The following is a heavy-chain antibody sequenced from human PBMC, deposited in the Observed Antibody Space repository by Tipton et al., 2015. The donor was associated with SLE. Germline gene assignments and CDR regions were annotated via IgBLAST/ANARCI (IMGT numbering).Heavy chain of an antibody. Sequence: TLSLTCTVSGGSISSSRYYWGWIRQPPGKGLEWIGSINHSGSTNYNPSLKSRVTISVDTSKNQFSLKLSSVTAADTAVYYCARSFRGSSVVRRAFDIWGQGTMVTVSS. V-gene: IGHV4-39*07. D-gene: IGHD6-19*01. CDR3: ARSFRGSSVVRRAFDI. CDR1: GGSISSSRYY. J-gene: IGHJ3*02. CDR2: INHSGST.